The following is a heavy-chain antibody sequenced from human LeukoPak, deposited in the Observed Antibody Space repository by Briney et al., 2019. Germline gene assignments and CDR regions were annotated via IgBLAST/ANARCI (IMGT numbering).Heavy chain of an antibody. Sequence: SGTLSLTCAVSGGSISSSNWWSWVRQPPGKGLEWIGEIYHSGSTNYNPSLKSRVTISVDKSKNQFSLKLSSVTAADTAVYYCARDQGYDSSGYYYGPEYFQHWGQGTLVTVSS. V-gene: IGHV4-4*02. CDR2: IYHSGST. CDR3: ARDQGYDSSGYYYGPEYFQH. D-gene: IGHD3-22*01. CDR1: GGSISSSNW. J-gene: IGHJ1*01.